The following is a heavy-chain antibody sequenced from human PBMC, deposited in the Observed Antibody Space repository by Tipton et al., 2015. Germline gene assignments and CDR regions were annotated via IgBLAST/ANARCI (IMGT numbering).Heavy chain of an antibody. V-gene: IGHV4-39*07. CDR2: IYYSGST. CDR3: ARGGVGSSWVDY. D-gene: IGHD6-13*01. CDR1: GGSISSSSYY. J-gene: IGHJ4*02. Sequence: TLSLTCTVSGGSISSSSYYWDWIRQPPGKGLEWIGSIYYSGSTYYNPSLKSRVTISVDTSKNQFSLKLSSVTAADTAVYYCARGGVGSSWVDYWGQGTLVTVSS.